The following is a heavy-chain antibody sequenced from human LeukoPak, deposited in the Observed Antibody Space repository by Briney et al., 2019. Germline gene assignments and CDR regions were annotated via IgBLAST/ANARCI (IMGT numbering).Heavy chain of an antibody. CDR3: ARSYSSSWSGFDP. CDR1: GYSFTSYW. Sequence: GESLKISCRGSGYSFTSYWIGWVRQSPGKGLGWVGIIYPGDSDTRYSPSFQGQATISADKSISTAYLQWSSLKASDTAMYYCARSYSSSWSGFDPWGQGTLVTVSS. CDR2: IYPGDSDT. V-gene: IGHV5-51*01. D-gene: IGHD6-13*01. J-gene: IGHJ5*02.